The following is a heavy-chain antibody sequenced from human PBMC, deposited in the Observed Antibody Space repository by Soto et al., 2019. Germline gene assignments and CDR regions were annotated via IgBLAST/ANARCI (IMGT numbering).Heavy chain of an antibody. D-gene: IGHD7-27*01. CDR1: GYTFTSFY. CDR2: INPNGGST. Sequence: QVQLVQSGAEVKNPGASVKLSCKASGYTFTSFYIHWVRQAPGQGLEWMAIINPNGGSTNYAPNLQGRVTLTRDTSTNKVYIELSSLGSEDTAVYYCARGLTSGDYWGQGTLVTVSS. J-gene: IGHJ4*02. V-gene: IGHV1-46*01. CDR3: ARGLTSGDY.